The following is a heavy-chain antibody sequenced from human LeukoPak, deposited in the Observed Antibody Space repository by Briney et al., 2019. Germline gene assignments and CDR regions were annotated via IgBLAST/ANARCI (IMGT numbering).Heavy chain of an antibody. V-gene: IGHV4-4*07. CDR1: GGSLSSYY. CDR3: ARERPTSAPTDP. CDR2: IYTSGST. J-gene: IGHJ5*02. Sequence: PSETLSLTCTVSGGSLSSYYWSWIRQPAGKGLEWIGRIYTSGSTNYNPSLESRVTMSVDTSKNQFSLKLSSVTAADTAVYYCARERPTSAPTDPWGQGTLVTVSS.